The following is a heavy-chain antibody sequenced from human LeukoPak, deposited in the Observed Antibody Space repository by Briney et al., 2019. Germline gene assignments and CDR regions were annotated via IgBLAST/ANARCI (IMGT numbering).Heavy chain of an antibody. J-gene: IGHJ4*02. CDR1: GYSFTSYW. Sequence: GESLKISCKGSGYSFTSYWIAWVRQMPGKGLEWMGIIYPGDSDTRYSPSFQGQVTISADKSISTAYLQWSSLKASDTAMYYCARRYYDFWSGYYLDYWGQGTLVTVSS. CDR3: ARRYYDFWSGYYLDY. D-gene: IGHD3-3*01. V-gene: IGHV5-51*01. CDR2: IYPGDSDT.